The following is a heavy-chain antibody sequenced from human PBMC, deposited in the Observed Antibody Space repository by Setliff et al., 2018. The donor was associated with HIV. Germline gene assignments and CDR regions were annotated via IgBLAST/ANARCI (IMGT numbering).Heavy chain of an antibody. J-gene: IGHJ4*02. CDR3: ARNGPHGSGWYNYFDF. CDR2: IIPIIATT. D-gene: IGHD6-19*01. V-gene: IGHV1-69*13. Sequence: SVKVSCKASGDTFRSHAISWVRQAPGQGLEWMGGIIPIIATTNYAQKFQDRVTITADELTNTAYMDVSSLRSEDAAVYYCARNGPHGSGWYNYFDFWGQGTLVTVSS. CDR1: GDTFRSHA.